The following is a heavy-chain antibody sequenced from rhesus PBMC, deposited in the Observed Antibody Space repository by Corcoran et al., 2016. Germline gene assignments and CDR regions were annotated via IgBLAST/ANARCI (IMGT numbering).Heavy chain of an antibody. CDR2: IYGSGSST. V-gene: IGHV4S11*01. J-gene: IGHJ5-1*01. CDR3: ASGSFARFDV. D-gene: IGHD5-12*01. CDR1: GGLISCNY. Sequence: QVQLQESGPGLVKPLETLSLTCAVSGGLISCNYWSWNRPAPGKGLEWIGYIYGSGSSTNYNPSLKSRVTLSVDTSKNQVSLKLRSVTAADTAVYYCASGSFARFDVWGAGVLVTVSS.